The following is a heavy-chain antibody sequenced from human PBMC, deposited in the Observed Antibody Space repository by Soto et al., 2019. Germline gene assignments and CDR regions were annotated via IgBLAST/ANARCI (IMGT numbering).Heavy chain of an antibody. D-gene: IGHD3-10*01. CDR3: ARDKKGYYGSGFYYYYYMDV. CDR2: IWYDGSNK. CDR1: GFTFSSYG. J-gene: IGHJ6*03. Sequence: QVQLVESGGGVVQPGRSLRLSCAASGFTFSSYGMHWVRQAPGKGLEWVAVIWYDGSNKYYADSVKGRFTISRDNSKNTLYLQMNSLSAEDTAVYYCARDKKGYYGSGFYYYYYMDVWGKGTTVTVSS. V-gene: IGHV3-33*01.